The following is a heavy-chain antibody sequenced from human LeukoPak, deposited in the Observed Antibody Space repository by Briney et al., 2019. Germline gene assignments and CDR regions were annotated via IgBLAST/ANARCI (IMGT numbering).Heavy chain of an antibody. J-gene: IGHJ5*02. CDR1: GGSISDYY. CDR2: IYYSGNT. Sequence: PSETLSLTCTVSGGSISDYYWSWVRQPPGKGLEWIGYIYYSGNTNYNPSLKSRVAISVDTSKNQFSLRLSSVTAADTAVYLCARVGCTTTSCPGWFDPWGQGTLVTVSS. CDR3: ARVGCTTTSCPGWFDP. D-gene: IGHD2-2*01. V-gene: IGHV4-59*01.